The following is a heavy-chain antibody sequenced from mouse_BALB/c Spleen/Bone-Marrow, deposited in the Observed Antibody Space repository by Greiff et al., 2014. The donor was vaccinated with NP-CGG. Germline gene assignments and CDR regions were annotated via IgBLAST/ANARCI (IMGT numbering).Heavy chain of an antibody. CDR2: IDPASGNT. Sequence: EVQRVESGADLVKPGASVKLSCTTSGFNIKDTFMHWVKQRPKQGLEWIGRIDPASGNTKYDPKFQGKATITADTSSNKVSLQLSGLTSEDTAVYYCAHDAPFTYWGQGTLVTVSA. CDR1: GFNIKDTF. CDR3: AHDAPFTY. J-gene: IGHJ3*01. D-gene: IGHD2-3*01. V-gene: IGHV14-3*02.